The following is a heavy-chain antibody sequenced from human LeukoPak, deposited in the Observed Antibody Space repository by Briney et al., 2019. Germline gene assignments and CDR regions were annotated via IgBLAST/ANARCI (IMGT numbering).Heavy chain of an antibody. CDR3: ARDLQIAVSGPRFYYYGVDV. CDR2: INAGNGNT. Sequence: ASVKVSCKASGYTFTNFAMHWVRQAPGQRLEWMGWINAGNGNTKFSQKFQGRVTIIRDTSACTVYMELSSLRFEDTAVYFCARDLQIAVSGPRFYYYGVDVWGQGTTVTVS. J-gene: IGHJ6*02. CDR1: GYTFTNFA. D-gene: IGHD6-19*01. V-gene: IGHV1-3*01.